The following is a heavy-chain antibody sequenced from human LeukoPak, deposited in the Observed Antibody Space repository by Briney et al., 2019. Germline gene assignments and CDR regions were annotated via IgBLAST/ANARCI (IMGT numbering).Heavy chain of an antibody. V-gene: IGHV3-20*04. Sequence: GGSLRLSCAASGFTFDDYGMSWVRQAPGKGLEWVSGINWNGGSTGYADSVKGRFTISRDNAKNSLYLQMNSLRAEDTALYYCASSIYSSSWYFPGWFDPWGQGTLVTVSS. CDR3: ASSIYSSSWYFPGWFDP. D-gene: IGHD6-13*01. J-gene: IGHJ5*02. CDR2: INWNGGST. CDR1: GFTFDDYG.